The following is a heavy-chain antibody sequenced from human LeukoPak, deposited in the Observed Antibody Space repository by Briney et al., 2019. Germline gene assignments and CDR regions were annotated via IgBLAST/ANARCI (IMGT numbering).Heavy chain of an antibody. V-gene: IGHV3-66*01. D-gene: IGHD1-26*01. CDR3: AREVGATLPTSPSSFDY. J-gene: IGHJ4*02. CDR2: IYSGGST. CDR1: GFTVSSNY. Sequence: GGSLRLSCAASGFTVSSNYMSWVRQAPGKGLEWVSVIYSGGSTYYADSVKGRFTISRDNSKNTLYLQMNSLRAEDTAVYYCAREVGATLPTSPSSFDYWGQGTLVTVSS.